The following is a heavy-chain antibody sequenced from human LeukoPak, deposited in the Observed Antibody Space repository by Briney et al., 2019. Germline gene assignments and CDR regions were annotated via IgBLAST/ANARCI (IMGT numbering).Heavy chain of an antibody. J-gene: IGHJ4*02. CDR2: IYYSGST. Sequence: SETLSLTCTVSGGSISSGGYYWSWIRQHPGKGLEWIGYIYYSGSTYYYPSLKSRVTISVDTSKNQFSLKLSSVTAAAAAVYYCARVSLSGDYRVDYWGQGTLVTVSS. V-gene: IGHV4-31*03. CDR1: GGSISSGGYY. D-gene: IGHD4-17*01. CDR3: ARVSLSGDYRVDY.